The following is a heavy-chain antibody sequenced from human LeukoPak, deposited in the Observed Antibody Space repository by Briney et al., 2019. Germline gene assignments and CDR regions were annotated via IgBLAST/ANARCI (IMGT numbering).Heavy chain of an antibody. Sequence: SETLSHTCTVSDGSINYYYWSWIRQPPGKGLEWIGFVYYNGNTNYNPSLKSRVSLSVDTSKNQFSLRLNSVTAADTAVYYCARHYCTGDNCYYFDYWGQGTLVTVSS. D-gene: IGHD2-8*02. CDR3: ARHYCTGDNCYYFDY. J-gene: IGHJ4*02. CDR1: DGSINYYY. CDR2: VYYNGNT. V-gene: IGHV4-59*01.